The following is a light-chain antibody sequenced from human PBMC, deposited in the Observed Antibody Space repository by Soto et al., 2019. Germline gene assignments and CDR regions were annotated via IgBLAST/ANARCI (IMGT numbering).Light chain of an antibody. CDR3: CSNAGGSTYV. J-gene: IGLJ1*01. CDR2: EAN. CDR1: SSDVGSHKL. Sequence: QSALTQPASVSGSPGQSITISCTGTSSDVGSHKLVSWYQQYPGKAPKLIIFEANKRPSGVSNRFSGSKSGSTASLTISGLQAEDEADYYCCSNAGGSTYVFGTGTKVTVL. V-gene: IGLV2-23*01.